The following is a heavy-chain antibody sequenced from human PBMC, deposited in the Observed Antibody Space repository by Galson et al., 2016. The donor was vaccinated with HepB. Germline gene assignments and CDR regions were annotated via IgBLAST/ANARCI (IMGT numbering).Heavy chain of an antibody. CDR3: ATFGYTDSGYYFDY. CDR1: GDSISSKNYY. CDR2: ISYIGTT. V-gene: IGHV4-31*03. D-gene: IGHD2-2*02. J-gene: IGHJ4*02. Sequence: TLSLTCTVSGDSISSKNYYWNWIRQHPTQGLEWIGYISYIGTTFYNPSLKSRVSTSVDTSRNQFSLNLSAVTAADTAVYFCATFGYTDSGYYFDYWGQGILVTVSS.